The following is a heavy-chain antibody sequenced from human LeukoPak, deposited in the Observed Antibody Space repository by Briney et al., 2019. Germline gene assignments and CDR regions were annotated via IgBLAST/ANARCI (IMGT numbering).Heavy chain of an antibody. CDR3: AKAKAAADYWYFDL. CDR2: ISSDGGST. J-gene: IGHJ2*01. D-gene: IGHD6-13*01. CDR1: GFTFSSYA. V-gene: IGHV3-64*01. Sequence: GGSLRLSCAASGFTFSSYAMHWVRQAPGKGLEYVSAISSDGGSTYYANSVKGRFTISRDNSKNTLYLQMNSLRAEDTAVYYCAKAKAAADYWYFDLWGRGTLVTVSS.